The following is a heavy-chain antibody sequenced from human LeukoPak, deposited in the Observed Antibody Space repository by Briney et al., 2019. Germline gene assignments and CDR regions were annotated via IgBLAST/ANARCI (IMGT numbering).Heavy chain of an antibody. V-gene: IGHV3-15*01. Sequence: GGSLRLSCAASGFTISNDWMSWVRRAPGKGLEWVGRIRRKTDGGTADYVAAVQGRFTISRDDTENRLYLQMNSLRTEDTAVYYCTTEGDGYNKGYSWGQGTLVTVSS. CDR3: TTEGDGYNKGYS. CDR2: IRRKTDGGTA. J-gene: IGHJ4*02. D-gene: IGHD5-24*01. CDR1: GFTISNDW.